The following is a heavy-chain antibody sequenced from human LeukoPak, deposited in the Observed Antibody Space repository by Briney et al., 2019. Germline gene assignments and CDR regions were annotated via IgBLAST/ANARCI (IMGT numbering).Heavy chain of an antibody. Sequence: SETLSLTCTASGVSISSSSYYWVWLRPPPGKGLESMGNIYYSGNTYHNPSLKSRVTISVATSKNQFSLKLSSVAAADTAVYYCAANYYDSSGYQGWGQGTLVTVSS. CDR2: IYYSGNT. V-gene: IGHV4-39*07. CDR3: AANYYDSSGYQG. CDR1: GVSISSSSYY. J-gene: IGHJ4*02. D-gene: IGHD3-22*01.